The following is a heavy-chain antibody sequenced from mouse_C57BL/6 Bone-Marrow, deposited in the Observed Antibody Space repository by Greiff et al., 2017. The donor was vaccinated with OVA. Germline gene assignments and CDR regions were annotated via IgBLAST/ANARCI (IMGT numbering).Heavy chain of an antibody. V-gene: IGHV5-6*02. CDR3: ASPDYDDAMDY. CDR2: ISSGGSYT. CDR1: GFTFSSYG. D-gene: IGHD2-4*01. J-gene: IGHJ4*01. Sequence: DVKLVESGGAFVKPGGSLKLSCAASGFTFSSYGISWVGQPPAKRLEWVATISSGGSYTYYPDSGNGRFTISRDNAKNTLYLQMSSLKSEDTAMYYCASPDYDDAMDYWGQGTSVTVSS.